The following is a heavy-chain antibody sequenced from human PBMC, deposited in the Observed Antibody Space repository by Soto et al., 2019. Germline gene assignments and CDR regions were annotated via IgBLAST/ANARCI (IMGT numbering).Heavy chain of an antibody. CDR1: GYTFTSYY. J-gene: IGHJ6*01. V-gene: IGHV1-46*01. CDR3: ARLIDWKQQLVRDYFYGMDV. CDR2: INPSGGST. Sequence: APAKVSCKASGYTFTSYYMHCVRQAPGQRLEWMGIINPSGGSTSYAQKFQGRVTMTRDTCTSTVYMEVSSLRSEDTAVYYCARLIDWKQQLVRDYFYGMDVWGQGTTVTVSS. D-gene: IGHD6-13*01.